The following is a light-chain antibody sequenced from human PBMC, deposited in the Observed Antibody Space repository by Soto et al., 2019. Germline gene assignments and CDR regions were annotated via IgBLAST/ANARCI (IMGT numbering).Light chain of an antibody. Sequence: QAVVTQEPSLTVSQGGTVTLTCGSSTGAVTSGHYPYWFQQKPGQAPRTVISDTNDKHSWTPARFSGSLLGGKPALTLSGAQPEDEAEFYYLLSDIGARVFGGGTKLTVL. V-gene: IGLV7-46*01. CDR3: LLSDIGARV. CDR1: TGAVTSGHY. CDR2: DTN. J-gene: IGLJ2*01.